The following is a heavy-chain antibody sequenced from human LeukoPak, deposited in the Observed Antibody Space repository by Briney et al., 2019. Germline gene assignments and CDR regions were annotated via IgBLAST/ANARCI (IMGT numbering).Heavy chain of an antibody. J-gene: IGHJ6*02. Sequence: GESLKISCKGSGYNFTNYWIGWVRQMPGKGLEWMGIIYPGDSDTRYSPSFQGQVTISADKSISTAYLQWSSLKASDTAMYYCARRQSPDYGDYDEYYGMDVWGQGTTVTVSS. CDR3: ARRQSPDYGDYDEYYGMDV. CDR2: IYPGDSDT. CDR1: GYNFTNYW. D-gene: IGHD4-17*01. V-gene: IGHV5-51*01.